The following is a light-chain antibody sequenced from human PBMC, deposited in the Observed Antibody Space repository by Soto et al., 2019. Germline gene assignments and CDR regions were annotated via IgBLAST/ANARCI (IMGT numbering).Light chain of an antibody. Sequence: QSVLTQPASVSGSPGQSITISCTGTSSDVGSYNLVSWYQQHPGKAPKLMIYEGSKRPSGVSNRFSGSKSGNTASLTISGLQAEDEADYYCCSYAGSSFEDVVFGGGTKVTVL. V-gene: IGLV2-23*01. CDR3: CSYAGSSFEDVV. CDR2: EGS. CDR1: SSDVGSYNL. J-gene: IGLJ2*01.